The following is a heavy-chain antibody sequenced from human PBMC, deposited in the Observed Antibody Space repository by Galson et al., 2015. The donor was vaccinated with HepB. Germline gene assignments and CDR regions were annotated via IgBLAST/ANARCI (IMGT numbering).Heavy chain of an antibody. CDR3: ARKLAVAGHYLDY. CDR2: IWNDGSNQ. D-gene: IGHD6-19*01. J-gene: IGHJ4*02. V-gene: IGHV3-33*03. CDR1: GFTFSDYG. Sequence: SLRLSCAPSGFTFSDYGMHWFRQAPGKGLEWVAVIWNDGSNQYYADSVKGRFTISRDNSNSTLFLQMNSLRVEDTAVYYCARKLAVAGHYLDYWGQGTLVIVSS.